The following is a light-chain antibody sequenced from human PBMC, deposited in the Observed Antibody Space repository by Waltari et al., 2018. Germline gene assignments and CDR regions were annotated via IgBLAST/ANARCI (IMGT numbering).Light chain of an antibody. CDR1: QGINIY. CDR2: AAS. V-gene: IGKV1-9*01. J-gene: IGKJ4*01. CDR3: QQLNYYPIT. Sequence: DIQLTQSPSFLSASVGDRVTITCRASQGINIYLAWYQQKPGKAPKLLIDAASTLHSGVPSRFSGSASGTEFTLTISSLQPEDFATYYCQQLNYYPITFGGGTKVEIK.